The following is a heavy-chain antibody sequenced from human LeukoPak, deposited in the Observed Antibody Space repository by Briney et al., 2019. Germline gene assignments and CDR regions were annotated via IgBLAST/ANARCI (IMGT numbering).Heavy chain of an antibody. CDR3: ASSTFGLGLFDY. V-gene: IGHV3-11*04. D-gene: IGHD2/OR15-2a*01. CDR1: GFTFSDYY. Sequence: GGSLRLSCAASGFTFSDYYMSWIRQAPGKGLEWVSYISSSGSTIYYADPVKGRFTISRDNAKNSPYLQMNSLRAEDTAVYYCASSTFGLGLFDYWGQGTLVTVSS. CDR2: ISSSGSTI. J-gene: IGHJ4*02.